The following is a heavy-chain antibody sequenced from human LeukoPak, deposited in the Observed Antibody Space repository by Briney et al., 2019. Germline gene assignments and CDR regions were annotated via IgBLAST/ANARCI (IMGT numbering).Heavy chain of an antibody. CDR3: ARLGCSGRNCYSLPADY. CDR1: GYTFTGYY. V-gene: IGHV1-2*06. J-gene: IGHJ4*02. D-gene: IGHD2-15*01. CDR2: INPNSGGT. Sequence: ASVKVSCKASGYTFTGYYMHWVRQAPGQGLEWMGRINPNSGGTDDAQNFQGRVTMTRDTSISTAYMELSRLRSDDTAVYYCARLGCSGRNCYSLPADYWGQGTLVAVSS.